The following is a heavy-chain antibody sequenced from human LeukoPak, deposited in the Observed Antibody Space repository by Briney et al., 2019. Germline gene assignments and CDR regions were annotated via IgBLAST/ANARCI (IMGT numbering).Heavy chain of an antibody. V-gene: IGHV4-59*08. Sequence: PSETLSLTCTVSGGSISSYYWSWIRQPPGKGLEWIGYIYYSGSTNYNPSLKSRVTISVDTSKNQFSLKLSSVTAADTAVYYCARFCATMVRGAKAYFDSWGQGTLVTVSS. CDR2: IYYSGST. CDR1: GGSISSYY. J-gene: IGHJ4*02. D-gene: IGHD3-10*01. CDR3: ARFCATMVRGAKAYFDS.